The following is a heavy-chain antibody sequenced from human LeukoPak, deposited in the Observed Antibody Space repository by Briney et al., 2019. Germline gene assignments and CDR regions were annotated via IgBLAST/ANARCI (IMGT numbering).Heavy chain of an antibody. D-gene: IGHD3-22*01. CDR2: INPSGGST. Sequence: ASVKVSCKASGYTFTSYYMHWVRQAPGQGLEWMGIINPSGGSTRYAQKFQGRVTMTRDTSTSTVYMELSRLRSDDTAVYYCAFYDSSGYFYYSQHWGQGTLVTVSS. CDR3: AFYDSSGYFYYSQH. V-gene: IGHV1-46*03. CDR1: GYTFTSYY. J-gene: IGHJ1*01.